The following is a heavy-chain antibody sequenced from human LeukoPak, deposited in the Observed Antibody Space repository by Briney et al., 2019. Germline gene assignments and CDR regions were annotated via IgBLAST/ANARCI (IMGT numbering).Heavy chain of an antibody. Sequence: ASVKVSCKASGYTFTSYYMHWVRQAPGQGLEWMGWINPNSGGTNYAQKFQGRVTMTRDTSISTAYMELSRLRSDDTAVYYCARKSQPSVPAANLGAPSRWGQGTLVTVSS. V-gene: IGHV1-2*02. D-gene: IGHD2-2*01. J-gene: IGHJ4*02. CDR2: INPNSGGT. CDR3: ARKSQPSVPAANLGAPSR. CDR1: GYTFTSYY.